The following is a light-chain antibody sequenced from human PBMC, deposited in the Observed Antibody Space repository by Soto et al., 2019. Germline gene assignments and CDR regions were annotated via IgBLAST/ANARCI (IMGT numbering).Light chain of an antibody. CDR3: MQGTHWPRYT. CDR1: QSLVYSDGNTY. V-gene: IGKV2-30*01. Sequence: DVVMTESPLSLRVTLGQPASISCRSSQSLVYSDGNTYLNWFQQRPGQSPRRLIYKVSNRDSGVPDRFSGSGSGTDFTLKISRVEAEDVGVNHCMQGTHWPRYTFGQGTKLEIK. J-gene: IGKJ2*01. CDR2: KVS.